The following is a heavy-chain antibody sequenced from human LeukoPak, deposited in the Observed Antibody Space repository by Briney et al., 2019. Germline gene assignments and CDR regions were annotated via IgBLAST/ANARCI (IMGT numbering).Heavy chain of an antibody. J-gene: IGHJ4*02. D-gene: IGHD1-26*01. Sequence: PGGSLRLSCAVSGFALSGYGVHWVRQAPGRGLEWVAFLLYDGSTQYYRDSVKGRFIISRDNSKTTVYLQMNSLRVENTAVYYCARRQAVGAMSDFDNWGQGTLVTVSS. CDR2: LLYDGSTQ. CDR3: ARRQAVGAMSDFDN. V-gene: IGHV3-30*02. CDR1: GFALSGYG.